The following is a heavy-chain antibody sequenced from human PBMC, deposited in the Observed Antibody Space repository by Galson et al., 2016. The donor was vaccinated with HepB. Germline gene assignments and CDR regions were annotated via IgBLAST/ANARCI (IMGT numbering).Heavy chain of an antibody. CDR2: ISGSGGGT. CDR3: TKAGDRDSDYYMDV. J-gene: IGHJ6*03. V-gene: IGHV3-23*01. D-gene: IGHD5-24*01. Sequence: SLRLSCAAFMFNNYALTWVRQAPGKGLEWVSAISGSGGGTYTYYADSVKGRFTISRDHSKNTLYLQMNNLRAEDTAVYYCTKAGDRDSDYYMDVRGKGTTVTVSS. CDR1: MFNNYA.